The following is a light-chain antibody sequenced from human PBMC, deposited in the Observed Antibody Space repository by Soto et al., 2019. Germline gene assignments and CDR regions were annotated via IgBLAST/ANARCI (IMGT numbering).Light chain of an antibody. Sequence: EIVMTQSPATLSVSPGERATLSCRASQSVGSNLAWYQQKPGQAPRLLIYRASTRATGIPARFSGSGSGTEFTLTISSLQSEDFAVYYCQQYNNWPRTFGQGTKVEIK. CDR3: QQYNNWPRT. V-gene: IGKV3-15*01. CDR1: QSVGSN. J-gene: IGKJ1*01. CDR2: RAS.